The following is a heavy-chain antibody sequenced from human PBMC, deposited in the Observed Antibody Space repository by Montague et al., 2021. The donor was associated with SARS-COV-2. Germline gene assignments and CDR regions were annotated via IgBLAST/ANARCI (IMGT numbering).Heavy chain of an antibody. D-gene: IGHD2-2*01. CDR2: INHSGST. CDR1: GGSFSGYY. CDR3: ARVRTVPAAMRIFSLGRSYYGMDG. J-gene: IGHJ6*02. Sequence: SETLSLTCAVYGGSFSGYYWSWIRQPPGKGLEWIGEINHSGSTNYNPSLKSRVTISVDTSKNQFSLNLSSVTAAATAVYYCARVRTVPAAMRIFSLGRSYYGMDGWGQGTTVTVSS. V-gene: IGHV4-34*01.